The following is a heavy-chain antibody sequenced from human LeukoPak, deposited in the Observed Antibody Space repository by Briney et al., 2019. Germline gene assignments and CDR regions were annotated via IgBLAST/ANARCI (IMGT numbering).Heavy chain of an antibody. D-gene: IGHD2-8*01. Sequence: SGPTLVKPTQTLTLTCTFSGFSFSITGVGVGWIRQPPGKALEWLALIYWDADKRYSPSLKSRLTITKDTSKNQVVLTMTNMDPVDTATYYCAHLSKYCINGVCYYFDYWGQGTLVTVSS. CDR2: IYWDADK. J-gene: IGHJ4*02. CDR1: GFSFSITGVG. CDR3: AHLSKYCINGVCYYFDY. V-gene: IGHV2-5*02.